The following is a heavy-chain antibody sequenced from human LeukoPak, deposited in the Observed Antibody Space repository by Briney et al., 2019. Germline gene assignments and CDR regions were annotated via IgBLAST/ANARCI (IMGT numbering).Heavy chain of an antibody. Sequence: PGGSLRLSCVASGFTFRSYDMFWVRQPTGKGLEWVSGIGTAGDTNYADSVKGRFTISRENAKNSLYLQMNSLRAGDTAVYYCARGSSYDILSRYYGMDVWGQGTTVTVS. J-gene: IGHJ6*02. D-gene: IGHD3-9*01. CDR2: IGTAGDT. V-gene: IGHV3-13*04. CDR3: ARGSSYDILSRYYGMDV. CDR1: GFTFRSYD.